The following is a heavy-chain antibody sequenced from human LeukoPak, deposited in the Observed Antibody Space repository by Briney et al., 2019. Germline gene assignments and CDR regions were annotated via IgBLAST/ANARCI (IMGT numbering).Heavy chain of an antibody. D-gene: IGHD6-6*01. Sequence: GGSLRLSCAASGFTFSSYAMHWVRQAPGKGLEWVAVISYDGSNKYYADSVKGRFTISRDNSKNTLYLQMNSLRAEDSAVYYCARDVTARPRWFDPWGQGTLVSVSS. V-gene: IGHV3-30-3*01. CDR1: GFTFSSYA. J-gene: IGHJ5*02. CDR3: ARDVTARPRWFDP. CDR2: ISYDGSNK.